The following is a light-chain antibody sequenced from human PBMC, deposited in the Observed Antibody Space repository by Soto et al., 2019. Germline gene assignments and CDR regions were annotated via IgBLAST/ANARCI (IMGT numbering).Light chain of an antibody. CDR1: NSNLGAGYD. V-gene: IGLV1-40*01. CDR3: CSYAGNRTFV. Sequence: QAVVTQEPSVSGAPGQRVTISCTGNNSNLGAGYDVHWYQQLPGAAPKLVIFGNRNRPSGVPERFSGSKSGTSASLAITGLQAEDEADYHCCSYAGNRTFVFGGGTKLTVL. CDR2: GNR. J-gene: IGLJ3*02.